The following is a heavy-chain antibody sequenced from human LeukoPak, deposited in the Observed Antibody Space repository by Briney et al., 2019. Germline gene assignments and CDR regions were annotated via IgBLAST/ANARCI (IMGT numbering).Heavy chain of an antibody. Sequence: ETLSLTCTVSGGSISGSSYYWGWIRQPPGKGLVWVSRINSDGSSTSYADSVKGRFTISRDNAKNTLYLQMNSLRAEDTAVYYCARDVKLDLDAFDIWGQGTMVTVSS. CDR2: INSDGSST. CDR3: ARDVKLDLDAFDI. CDR1: GGSISGSSYY. D-gene: IGHD1-1*01. V-gene: IGHV3-74*01. J-gene: IGHJ3*02.